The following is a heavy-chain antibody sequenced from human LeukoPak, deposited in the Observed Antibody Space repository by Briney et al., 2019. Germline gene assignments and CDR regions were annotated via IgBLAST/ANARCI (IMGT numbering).Heavy chain of an antibody. D-gene: IGHD6-6*01. V-gene: IGHV1-2*02. J-gene: IGHJ4*02. CDR3: ARYIAARPFDY. CDR1: GYTFTGYY. Sequence: ASVKVSCKASGYTFTGYYIHWVRQAPGQGLEWMGWINPNGGGTNYAQKFQGRVTMTRDTSVTTAYMELSRLRSDDTAVYYCARYIAARPFDYWGQGTLVTVSS. CDR2: INPNGGGT.